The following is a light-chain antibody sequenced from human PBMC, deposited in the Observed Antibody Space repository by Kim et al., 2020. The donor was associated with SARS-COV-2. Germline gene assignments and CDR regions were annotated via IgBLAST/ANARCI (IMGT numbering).Light chain of an antibody. Sequence: NFMLTQPLSVSESPGKTVTISSTRSSGNIADNYVQWYQQRPGGAPATVIYEDSRRPSGVPDRFSGSVDSSSNSASLTISGLQTGDEADYYCQSYDMYDNSIQVFGGGTQLTVL. CDR1: SGNIADNY. CDR2: EDS. V-gene: IGLV6-57*04. J-gene: IGLJ3*02. CDR3: QSYDMYDNSIQV.